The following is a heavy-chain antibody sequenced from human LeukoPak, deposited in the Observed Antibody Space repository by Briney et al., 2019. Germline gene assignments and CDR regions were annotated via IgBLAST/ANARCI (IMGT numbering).Heavy chain of an antibody. CDR3: AKDRDSSSWLYYFDY. V-gene: IGHV3-7*03. Sequence: GGSLRLSCAASGFALSSHWMTWVRQVPGRGLEWVANVNRDGSETYYLDSVKGRFTISRDNSKNTLYLQMNSLRAEDTAVYYCAKDRDSSSWLYYFDYWGQGTLVTVSS. J-gene: IGHJ4*02. D-gene: IGHD6-13*01. CDR2: VNRDGSET. CDR1: GFALSSHW.